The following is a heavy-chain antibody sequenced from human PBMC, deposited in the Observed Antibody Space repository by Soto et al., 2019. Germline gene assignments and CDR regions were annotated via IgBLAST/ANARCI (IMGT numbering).Heavy chain of an antibody. Sequence: GGSLRLSCAASGFTFSSYAMSWVRQAPGKGLEWVSAISGSGGSTYYADSVKGRFTISRDNSKNTLYLQMNSLRAEDTAVYYCAKDLGPQYSSGSGWGYYYGMDVWGQGTTVTVSS. V-gene: IGHV3-23*01. D-gene: IGHD6-19*01. J-gene: IGHJ6*02. CDR3: AKDLGPQYSSGSGWGYYYGMDV. CDR1: GFTFSSYA. CDR2: ISGSGGST.